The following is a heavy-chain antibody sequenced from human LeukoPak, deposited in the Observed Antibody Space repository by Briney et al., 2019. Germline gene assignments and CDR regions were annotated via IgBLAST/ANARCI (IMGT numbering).Heavy chain of an antibody. D-gene: IGHD4-17*01. J-gene: IGHJ4*02. CDR3: TRLSATVTSNEDY. V-gene: IGHV3-73*01. Sequence: GGSLRLPCAASGFTFSGSAMHWVRQASGKGLEWVGRIRSKANSYATAYAASVKGRFTISRDDSKNTAYLQMNSLKTEDTAVYYCTRLSATVTSNEDYWGQGTLVTVSS. CDR2: IRSKANSYAT. CDR1: GFTFSGSA.